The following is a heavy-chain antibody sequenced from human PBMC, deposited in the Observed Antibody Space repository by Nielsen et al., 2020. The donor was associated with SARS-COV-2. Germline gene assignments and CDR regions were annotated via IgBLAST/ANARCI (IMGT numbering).Heavy chain of an antibody. CDR1: GGSFSGYY. CDR3: ARGGGYKPY. Sequence: GSLRLSCAVYGGSFSGYYWSWIRQPPGKGLEWIGEINHSGSTNYNPSLKSRVTISVDTSKNQFSLKLSSVTAADTAVYYCARGGGYKPYWGQGTLVTVSS. CDR2: INHSGST. J-gene: IGHJ4*02. V-gene: IGHV4-34*01. D-gene: IGHD5-24*01.